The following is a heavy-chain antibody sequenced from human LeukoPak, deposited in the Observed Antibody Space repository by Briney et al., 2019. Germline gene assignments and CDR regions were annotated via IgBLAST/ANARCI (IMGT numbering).Heavy chain of an antibody. V-gene: IGHV5-51*01. J-gene: IGHJ6*02. D-gene: IGHD5-12*01. CDR3: ARQGGYDTHRLGYYYGMDV. CDR2: IYPGDSDT. CDR1: GYSFTSYW. Sequence: GESLKISCKGSGYSFTSYWIGWVRQMPGKGLEWMGIIYPGDSDTRYSPSFQGQVTISADKSISTAYLQWCSLKASDTAMYYCARQGGYDTHRLGYYYGMDVWGQGTTVTVSS.